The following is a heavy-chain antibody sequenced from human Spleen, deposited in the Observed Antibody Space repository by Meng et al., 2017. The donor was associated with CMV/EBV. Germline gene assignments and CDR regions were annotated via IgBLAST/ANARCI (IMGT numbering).Heavy chain of an antibody. Sequence: ASVKVSCKASGYTFNTYGITWVRQAPGQGLEWLGWISGYSGKTNYAQRFQGRVTMTTDTSTSTAYMELRSLRSDDTAVYYCARVSYTKWVPIWYGMDVWGQGTTVTVSS. V-gene: IGHV1-18*01. J-gene: IGHJ6*02. CDR1: GYTFNTYG. D-gene: IGHD2-2*02. CDR3: ARVSYTKWVPIWYGMDV. CDR2: ISGYSGKT.